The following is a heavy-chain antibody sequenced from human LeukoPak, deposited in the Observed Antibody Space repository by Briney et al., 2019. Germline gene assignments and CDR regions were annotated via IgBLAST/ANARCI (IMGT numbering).Heavy chain of an antibody. CDR3: ARDNIWAFDM. Sequence: PGGSLRLSCVTSESIVSSHYLTWIRQAPGKGLEWVSHIRSDGTITYADSVKGRFTISRDDPKTSLYLQMNSLRDEDTAIYYCARDNIWAFDMWGQGTMVTVSS. V-gene: IGHV3-69-1*01. J-gene: IGHJ3*02. CDR1: ESIVSSHY. CDR2: IRSDGTI. D-gene: IGHD2/OR15-2a*01.